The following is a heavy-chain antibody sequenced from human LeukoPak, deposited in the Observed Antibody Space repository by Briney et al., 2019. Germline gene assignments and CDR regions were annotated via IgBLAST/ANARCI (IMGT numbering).Heavy chain of an antibody. D-gene: IGHD3-10*01. CDR3: ARSPRVSLKDHYYFDY. CDR1: GGSFSGYY. V-gene: IGHV4-34*01. J-gene: IGHJ4*02. CDR2: INHSGST. Sequence: SETLSLTCAVYGGSFSGYYWSWIRQPPGKGLEWIGEINHSGSTNYNPSLKSPVTISVDTSKNQFSLRLSSVTAADTAVYYCARSPRVSLKDHYYFDYGGQGTLVTVSS.